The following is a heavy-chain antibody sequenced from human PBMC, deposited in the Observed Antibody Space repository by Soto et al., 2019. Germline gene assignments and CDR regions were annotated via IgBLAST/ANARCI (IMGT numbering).Heavy chain of an antibody. CDR3: ARDRIVATTKGLRGYYYYGMDV. CDR2: ISSSSSYI. CDR1: GFTFSSYS. V-gene: IGHV3-21*01. Sequence: GGSLRLSCAASGFTFSSYSMNWVRQAPGKGLEWVSSISSSSSYIYYADSVKGRFTISRDNAKNSLYLQMNSLRAEDTAVYYCARDRIVATTKGLRGYYYYGMDVWGQGTTVTVSS. J-gene: IGHJ6*02. D-gene: IGHD5-12*01.